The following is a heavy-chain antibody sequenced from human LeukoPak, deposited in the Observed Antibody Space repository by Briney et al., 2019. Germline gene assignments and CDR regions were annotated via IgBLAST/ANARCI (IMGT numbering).Heavy chain of an antibody. CDR1: GLPFSNYY. Sequence: PSGTLCLTCAVSGLPFSNYYWSWVRQAPRQGLEWIWEINHSGYTNYNPALKSRVTMSIDPSKNQFSLKLPSVTAADAGVYYCTRAVAGHPDWGQGTLVTVSS. V-gene: IGHV4-34*01. J-gene: IGHJ1*01. CDR3: TRAVAGHPD. D-gene: IGHD6-19*01. CDR2: INHSGYT.